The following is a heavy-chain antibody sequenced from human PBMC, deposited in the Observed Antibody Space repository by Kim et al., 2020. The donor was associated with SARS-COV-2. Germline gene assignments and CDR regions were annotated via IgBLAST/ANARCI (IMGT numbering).Heavy chain of an antibody. V-gene: IGHV3-30*07. CDR1: GFTFSSHT. Sequence: LSLTCAASGFTFSSHTMHWVRQAPGKGLEWVATIKQDGSKEYYGDSVRGRFTLSRDNSRNTLWLEMNSLRAEDTAVYYCARVGASTKMVLTYNYGMDVWGQGTPVTVSS. J-gene: IGHJ6*02. CDR3: ARVGASTKMVLTYNYGMDV. CDR2: IKQDGSKE. D-gene: IGHD2-8*01.